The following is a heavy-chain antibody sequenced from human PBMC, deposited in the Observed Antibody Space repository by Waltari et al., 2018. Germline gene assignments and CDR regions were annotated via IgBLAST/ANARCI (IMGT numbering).Heavy chain of an antibody. CDR1: GGSLGGYY. CDR3: ARGGNYHANVDYSNYFDP. J-gene: IGHJ5*02. D-gene: IGHD3-16*01. CDR2: ITHSGST. V-gene: IGHV4-34*01. Sequence: QVQLQQWGAGLLKPSETLSLTCAVHGGSLGGYYWSWIRQPPGRGPEWIGEITHSGSTGYNASLKSRVIISIDTSKNQFSLRLTSVTAADTATYYCARGGNYHANVDYSNYFDPWGRGTPVTVSS.